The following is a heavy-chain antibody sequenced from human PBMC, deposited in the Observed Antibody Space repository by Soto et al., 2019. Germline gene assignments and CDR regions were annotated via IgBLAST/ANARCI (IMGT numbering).Heavy chain of an antibody. Sequence: LRWNVAGGTLIDYGGHWVRQEQGKELMWVSRINNDGSDTTYADSVKGRFTIVRDNARNTLHLEMDSLSAEDTAVYYCVRGPLDVAIKPAAMLYWGQGTLVTVSS. V-gene: IGHV3-74*01. D-gene: IGHD2-2*01. J-gene: IGHJ4*02. CDR2: INNDGSDT. CDR1: GGTLIDYG. CDR3: VRGPLDVAIKPAAMLY.